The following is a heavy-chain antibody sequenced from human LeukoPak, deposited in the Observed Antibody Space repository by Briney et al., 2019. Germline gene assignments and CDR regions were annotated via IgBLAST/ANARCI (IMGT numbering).Heavy chain of an antibody. Sequence: SETLSLTCTVSGGSISSSSYYWGWIRQPPGKGLEWIGEINHSGSTNYNPSLKSRVTISVDTSKNQFSLKLSSVTAADTAVYYCARGKASVLWGQGTLVTVSS. J-gene: IGHJ4*02. CDR2: INHSGST. V-gene: IGHV4-39*07. CDR3: ARGKASVL. CDR1: GGSISSSSYY.